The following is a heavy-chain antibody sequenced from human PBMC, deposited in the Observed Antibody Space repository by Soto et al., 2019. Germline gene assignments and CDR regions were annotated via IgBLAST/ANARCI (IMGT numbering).Heavy chain of an antibody. Sequence: GASVKVSCKASGYTFTSSGISWVRQAPGQGLEWMGWISAYNGNTNYAQKLQGRVTMTTDTSTSTAYIELRSLRSDDTAVYYCARDRIVVVPAAMVYFDYWGQGTLVNVSS. J-gene: IGHJ4*02. D-gene: IGHD2-2*01. CDR3: ARDRIVVVPAAMVYFDY. CDR1: GYTFTSSG. V-gene: IGHV1-18*01. CDR2: ISAYNGNT.